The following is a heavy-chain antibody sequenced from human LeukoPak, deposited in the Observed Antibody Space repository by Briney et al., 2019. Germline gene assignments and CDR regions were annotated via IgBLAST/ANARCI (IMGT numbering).Heavy chain of an antibody. CDR3: AREPSGSYYYMDV. D-gene: IGHD1-26*01. J-gene: IGHJ6*03. V-gene: IGHV3-21*01. CDR1: GFTFSSYS. CDR2: ISSSSSYI. Sequence: GGSLRLSCAASGFTFSSYSMNWVRQAPGKGLEWVSSISSSSSYIYYADSVKGRFTISRDNAKNSLYLQMNSLRAEDTAVYYCAREPSGSYYYMDVWGKGTTVTVSS.